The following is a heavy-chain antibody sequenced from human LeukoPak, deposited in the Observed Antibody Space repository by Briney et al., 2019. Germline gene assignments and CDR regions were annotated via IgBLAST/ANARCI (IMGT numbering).Heavy chain of an antibody. D-gene: IGHD3-10*01. Sequence: SETLSLTCTVSGGSISSYYWSWIRQPAGKGLEWIGRIYTSGSTNYNPSLKSRVTMSVDTSKNQFSLKLSSVTAADTAVYYCARVGVSYGSGSYIYYMDVWGKGTTVTISS. CDR2: IYTSGST. V-gene: IGHV4-4*07. CDR3: ARVGVSYGSGSYIYYMDV. J-gene: IGHJ6*03. CDR1: GGSISSYY.